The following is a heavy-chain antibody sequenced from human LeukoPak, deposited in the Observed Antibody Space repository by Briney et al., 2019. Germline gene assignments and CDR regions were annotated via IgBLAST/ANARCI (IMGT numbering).Heavy chain of an antibody. J-gene: IGHJ4*02. CDR3: TRVSYADGGYFDY. CDR1: GFTFSSYY. D-gene: IGHD3-16*01. Sequence: GGSLRLSCAASGFTFSSYYMNWVRRAPGKGLEWVSSISRSTNYTYYAASVKGRLTISRDNAKNSLYLQMTSLTAEDTAVYYCTRVSYADGGYFDYWGQGTLVTVSS. CDR2: ISRSTNYT. V-gene: IGHV3-21*01.